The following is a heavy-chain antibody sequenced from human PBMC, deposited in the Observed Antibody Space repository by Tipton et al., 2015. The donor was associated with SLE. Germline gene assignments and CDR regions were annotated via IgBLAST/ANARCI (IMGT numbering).Heavy chain of an antibody. J-gene: IGHJ6*02. V-gene: IGHV3-9*01. Sequence: SLRLSCVASGFNFDDYAMHWVRQAPGKGLERVSGISWKSHDIEYADSVKGRFTISRDNSKNTLYLQMNSLRAEDTAVYYCAGGVSYYYGMDVWGQGTTVTVSS. CDR2: ISWKSHDI. CDR1: GFNFDDYA. D-gene: IGHD2-21*01. CDR3: AGGVSYYYGMDV.